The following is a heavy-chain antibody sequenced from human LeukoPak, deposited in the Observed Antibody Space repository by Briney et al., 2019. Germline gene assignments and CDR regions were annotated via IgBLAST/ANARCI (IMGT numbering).Heavy chain of an antibody. V-gene: IGHV4-39*01. CDR1: GGSISSSSYY. Sequence: SETLSLTCTVSGGSISSSSYYWGWIRQPPGKGLEWIGSIYYSGSTYYNPSLKSRVTISVDTSKNQFSLKLSSVTAADTAVYYCARKVLLWFGESRDNNWFDPWGQGTLVTVSS. CDR3: ARKVLLWFGESRDNNWFDP. CDR2: IYYSGST. D-gene: IGHD3-10*01. J-gene: IGHJ5*02.